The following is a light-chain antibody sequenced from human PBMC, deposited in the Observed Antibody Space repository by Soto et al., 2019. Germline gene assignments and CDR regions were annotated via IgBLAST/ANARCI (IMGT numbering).Light chain of an antibody. Sequence: SYELTQPPSVSVSPGQTVGITCSGDKLEDKYACWYQQKPGQSPVLVIYEDNKRPSGIPERFSGSNSGNTATLTISGTQAMDEADYYCQAWGSSTVVLGGGTKLTVL. CDR1: KLEDKY. J-gene: IGLJ2*01. V-gene: IGLV3-1*01. CDR3: QAWGSSTVV. CDR2: EDN.